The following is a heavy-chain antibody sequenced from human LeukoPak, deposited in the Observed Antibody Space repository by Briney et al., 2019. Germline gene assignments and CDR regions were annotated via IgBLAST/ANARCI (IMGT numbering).Heavy chain of an antibody. Sequence: GGSLRLSCTASGFTFGDYAMSWFRQAPGKGLEWVGFIRSKAYGGTTEYAASVKGRFTISRDDSKSIAYLQMNSLKTEDTAVYHCTRGMITFGGVIVKVNWFDPWGQGTLVTVSS. J-gene: IGHJ5*02. CDR2: IRSKAYGGTT. CDR1: GFTFGDYA. CDR3: TRGMITFGGVIVKVNWFDP. V-gene: IGHV3-49*03. D-gene: IGHD3-16*02.